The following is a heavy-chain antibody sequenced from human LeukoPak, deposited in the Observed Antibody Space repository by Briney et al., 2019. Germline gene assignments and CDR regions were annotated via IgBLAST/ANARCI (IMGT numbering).Heavy chain of an antibody. D-gene: IGHD6-13*01. J-gene: IGHJ4*02. CDR3: ARAAAAIDY. V-gene: IGHV1-46*01. CDR1: GYTFTSYY. CDR2: INPSCGTT. Sequence: ASVKVSFKASGYTFTSYYMHWVRHAPGQGLDWMGIINPSCGTTSYAQTFQGTVPMTRDMSTSTVYMELSSLRSEDTAVYYCARAAAAIDYWGQGTLVTVSS.